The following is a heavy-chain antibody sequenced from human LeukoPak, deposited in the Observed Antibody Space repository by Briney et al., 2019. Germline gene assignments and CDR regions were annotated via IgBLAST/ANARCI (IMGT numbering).Heavy chain of an antibody. V-gene: IGHV3-23*01. CDR1: GFTFSSYA. CDR3: AKDAVRYGSGSSAY. CDR2: ISGSGGST. J-gene: IGHJ4*02. D-gene: IGHD3-10*01. Sequence: GGSLRLSCAASGFTFSSYAMSWVRQAPGKGLEWVSAISGSGGSTYYADSVKGRFTISRDKSKNTLYLQIDSLRAEDTAVYYCAKDAVRYGSGSSAYWGQGTLVTVSS.